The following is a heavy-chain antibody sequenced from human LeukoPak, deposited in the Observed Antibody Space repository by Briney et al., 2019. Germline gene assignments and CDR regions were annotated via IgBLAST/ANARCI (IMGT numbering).Heavy chain of an antibody. CDR1: GYTFTGYY. CDR3: AREYVSGSYPILDY. D-gene: IGHD1-26*01. CDR2: INPNSGGT. V-gene: IGHV1-2*04. J-gene: IGHJ4*02. Sequence: ASVKVSCKASGYTFTGYYMHWVRQAPGQGLEWMGWINPNSGGTNYAQKFQGWVTMTRDTSISPAYMELSRLRSDDTAVYYCAREYVSGSYPILDYWGQGTLVTVSS.